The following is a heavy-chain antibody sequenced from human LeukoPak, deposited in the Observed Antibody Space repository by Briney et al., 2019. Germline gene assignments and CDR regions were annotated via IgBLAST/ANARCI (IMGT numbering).Heavy chain of an antibody. CDR3: GGGRGLDILTGYGGGAFDI. J-gene: IGHJ3*02. CDR2: ISNSGTI. Sequence: GGSLRLSCAASGFIFSDYHMSWIRQAPGKGLEWVSYISNSGTIYYADSVKGRFTISRDNGKNSLYLQMNSLRAEDTAVDYCGGGRGLDILTGYGGGAFDIWGQGTMVTVSS. V-gene: IGHV3-11*01. CDR1: GFIFSDYH. D-gene: IGHD3-9*01.